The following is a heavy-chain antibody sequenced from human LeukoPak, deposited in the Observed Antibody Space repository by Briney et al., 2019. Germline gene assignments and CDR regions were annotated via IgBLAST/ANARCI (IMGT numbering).Heavy chain of an antibody. D-gene: IGHD6-13*01. Sequence: GASVKVSCKASGYTFTGYYMHWVRQAPGQGLEWMGWINPNSGGTNYAQKFQGRVTMTRDTSISTAYMELSRLRSDDTAVYYCARPEPGIAAAGTEFDYWGQGTLVTVSS. CDR3: ARPEPGIAAAGTEFDY. CDR1: GYTFTGYY. J-gene: IGHJ4*02. V-gene: IGHV1-2*02. CDR2: INPNSGGT.